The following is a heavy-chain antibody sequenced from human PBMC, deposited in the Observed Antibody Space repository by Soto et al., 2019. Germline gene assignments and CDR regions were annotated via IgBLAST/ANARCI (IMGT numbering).Heavy chain of an antibody. D-gene: IGHD3-3*01. V-gene: IGHV4-31*03. J-gene: IGHJ3*02. Sequence: SETLSLTCTVSGGSISSGGYYWSWIRQHPGKGLEWIGYIYYSGSTYYNPSLKSRVTISVDTSKNQFSLKLSSVTAADTAVYYCARDAPHDFWSGYGDAFDIWGQGTMVTVSS. CDR3: ARDAPHDFWSGYGDAFDI. CDR1: GGSISSGGYY. CDR2: IYYSGST.